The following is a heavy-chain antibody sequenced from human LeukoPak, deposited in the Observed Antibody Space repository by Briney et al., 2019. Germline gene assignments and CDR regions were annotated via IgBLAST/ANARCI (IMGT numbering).Heavy chain of an antibody. V-gene: IGHV3-23*01. J-gene: IGHJ4*02. CDR3: AKAIWMTTVTPDY. D-gene: IGHD4-11*01. Sequence: GGSLRLSCAASGFTFSSYAMSWVREAPGKGLEWVSAISGSGGSTYYADSVKGRFTISRDNSKNTLYLQMNSLRAEDTAVYYCAKAIWMTTVTPDYWGQGTLVTVSS. CDR2: ISGSGGST. CDR1: GFTFSSYA.